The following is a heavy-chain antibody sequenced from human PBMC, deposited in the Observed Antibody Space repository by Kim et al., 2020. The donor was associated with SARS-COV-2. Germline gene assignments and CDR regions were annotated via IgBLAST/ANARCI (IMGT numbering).Heavy chain of an antibody. V-gene: IGHV3-30*09. Sequence: GGSLRLSCAASRFSFRSFAMHWVRQAPGKGLEWVAVISPDGRNKYYGDSVRGRVAISRDSSTNTLFLQMNSLRGDDTAVYYCVSGGSSWYVGNWFDPWGQGTLVTVSS. CDR2: ISPDGRNK. CDR3: VSGGSSWYVGNWFDP. CDR1: RFSFRSFA. J-gene: IGHJ5*02. D-gene: IGHD6-13*01.